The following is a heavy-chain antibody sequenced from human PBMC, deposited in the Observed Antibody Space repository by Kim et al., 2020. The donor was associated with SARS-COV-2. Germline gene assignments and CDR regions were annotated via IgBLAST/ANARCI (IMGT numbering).Heavy chain of an antibody. V-gene: IGHV3-23*01. CDR1: GFTFMTYG. J-gene: IGHJ3*01. CDR3: AKLVHTMTTRSGAFDV. D-gene: IGHD3-22*01. CDR2: IGANGDYT. Sequence: GGSLRLSCAASGFTFMTYGMTWVRQAPGKGLEWVSTIGANGDYTYYTDPVKGRFTISRDNPKNTVYLQIYSLRAEDTALYYCAKLVHTMTTRSGAFDVWG.